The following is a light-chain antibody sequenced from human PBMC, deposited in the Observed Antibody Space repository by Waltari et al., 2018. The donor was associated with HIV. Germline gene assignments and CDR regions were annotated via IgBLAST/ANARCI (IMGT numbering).Light chain of an antibody. Sequence: DIQMPQSPSSLPASLGDRVTITCRASQNIYHYLNWYQHEPGKPPKLLIYAASTLQSGVPSRFSASGSGTDFTLTIDNLQPEDFATYYCQQSSDLPSTFGPGTKVDLK. CDR1: QNIYHY. J-gene: IGKJ3*01. CDR3: QQSSDLPST. CDR2: AAS. V-gene: IGKV1-39*01.